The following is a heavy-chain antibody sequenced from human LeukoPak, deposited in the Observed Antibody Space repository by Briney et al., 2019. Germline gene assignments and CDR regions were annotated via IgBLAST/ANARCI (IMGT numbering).Heavy chain of an antibody. Sequence: ASVKVSCKASGYTFISFGISWVRQAPGQGLEWMGWSSPYTGSTNYAQNLQGRVTMTTDTSTSTAYMELRSLRSDDTAVYYCARSELSSLSNYYMDVWGTGTTVTVS. D-gene: IGHD2-2*01. V-gene: IGHV1-18*01. CDR1: GYTFISFG. CDR2: SSPYTGST. CDR3: ARSELSSLSNYYMDV. J-gene: IGHJ6*03.